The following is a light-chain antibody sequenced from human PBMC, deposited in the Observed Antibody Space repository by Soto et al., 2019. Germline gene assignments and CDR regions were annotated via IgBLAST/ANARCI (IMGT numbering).Light chain of an antibody. J-gene: IGLJ1*01. V-gene: IGLV1-44*01. CDR3: ATWHDSFDV. Sequence: QTVLTRAPAASGTPGQIVTVPRSGSTSDIGTNGVNWFQHLPGTAPRLLIYTNDQRPSGVPDRYSGSKSGTSASLAISGLQSEDEATYYCATWHDSFDVFGTGTKVTVL. CDR1: TSDIGTNG. CDR2: TND.